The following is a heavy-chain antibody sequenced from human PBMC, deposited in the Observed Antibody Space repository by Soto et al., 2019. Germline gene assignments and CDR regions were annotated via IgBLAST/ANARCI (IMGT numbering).Heavy chain of an antibody. J-gene: IGHJ5*02. CDR3: AHVTRTPVRYFDWLSFNWFDP. D-gene: IGHD3-9*01. V-gene: IGHV2-5*02. CDR1: GFSLSTSGVG. CDR2: IYWDDDK. Sequence: QITLKESGPTLVKPTQTLTLTCTFSGFSLSTSGVGVGWIRQPPGKALKWLALIYWDDDKPYSPSLKIKLTITKDTPNNQVVLTITNMDPVDTATYSCAHVTRTPVRYFDWLSFNWFDPWGQGTLVTVSS.